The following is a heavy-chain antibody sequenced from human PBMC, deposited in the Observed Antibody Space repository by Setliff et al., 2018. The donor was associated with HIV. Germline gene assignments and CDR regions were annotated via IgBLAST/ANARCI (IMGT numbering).Heavy chain of an antibody. CDR3: ARFRFYHYSNKVDY. J-gene: IGHJ4*02. V-gene: IGHV3-7*01. D-gene: IGHD4-4*01. CDR1: GFSFGSYW. Sequence: QPGGSLRLSCAASGFSFGSYWMSWVRQAPGKGLEWVANVKQDGSDKYYVDSVKGRFTISRDNAKNSLYLQMNSLRAEDTAVYYCARFRFYHYSNKVDYWGQGTLVTVSS. CDR2: VKQDGSDK.